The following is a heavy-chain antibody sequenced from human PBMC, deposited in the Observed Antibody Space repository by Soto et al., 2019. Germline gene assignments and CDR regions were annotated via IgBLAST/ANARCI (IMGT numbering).Heavy chain of an antibody. CDR3: ARHGGSGAHYYYYCGMDV. D-gene: IGHD3-10*01. CDR2: IYPGDSDT. V-gene: IGHV5-51*01. CDR1: GYSFTSYW. Sequence: GESLKISCKGSGYSFTSYWIGWVRQMPGKGLEWMGIIYPGDSDTRYSPSFQGQVTISADKSISTAYLQWSSLKASDTAMYYCARHGGSGAHYYYYCGMDVWGQVTTVTVSS. J-gene: IGHJ6*02.